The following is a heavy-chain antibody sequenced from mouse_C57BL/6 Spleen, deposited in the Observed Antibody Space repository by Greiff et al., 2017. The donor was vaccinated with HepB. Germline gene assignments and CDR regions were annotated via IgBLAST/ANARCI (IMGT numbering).Heavy chain of an antibody. CDR1: GYTFTNYW. CDR2: IYPGGGYT. D-gene: IGHD2-2*01. V-gene: IGHV1-63*01. Sequence: VQLVESGAELVRPGTSVKMSCKASGYTFTNYWIGWAKQRPGHGLEWIGDIYPGGGYTNYNEKFKGKATLTADKSSSTAYMQFSSLTSEDSAIYYCARGELYGYPSAYWGQGTLVTVSA. J-gene: IGHJ3*01. CDR3: ARGELYGYPSAY.